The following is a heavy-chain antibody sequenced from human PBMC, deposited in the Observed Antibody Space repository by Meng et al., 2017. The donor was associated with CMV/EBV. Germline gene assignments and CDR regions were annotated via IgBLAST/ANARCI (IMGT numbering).Heavy chain of an antibody. D-gene: IGHD6-13*01. V-gene: IGHV1-69*05. CDR1: GGTFSSYA. CDR2: IIPIFGTA. J-gene: IGHJ4*02. Sequence: SGGTFSSYAISWVRQAPGQGLEWMGGIIPIFGTANYAQKFQGRVTITTDESTSTAYMELSSLRSEDTAVYYCARARAAAGSQWLGFDYWGQGTLVTVSS. CDR3: ARARAAAGSQWLGFDY.